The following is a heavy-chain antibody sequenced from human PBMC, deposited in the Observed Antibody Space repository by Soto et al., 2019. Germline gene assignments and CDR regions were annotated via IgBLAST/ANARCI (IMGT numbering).Heavy chain of an antibody. Sequence: PGGSLRLSCAASGFTFSGYTMNWVCQAPGKGLEWVSSITSGSSYIYYADSVKGRFTISRDNAKNSLYLQINSLRAEDTAMYYCARSSFDYWGQGTLVTVSS. J-gene: IGHJ4*02. CDR1: GFTFSGYT. V-gene: IGHV3-21*01. CDR3: ARSSFDY. CDR2: ITSGSSYI.